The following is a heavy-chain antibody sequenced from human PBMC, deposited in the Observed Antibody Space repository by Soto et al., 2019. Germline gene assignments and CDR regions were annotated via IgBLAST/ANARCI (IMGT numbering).Heavy chain of an antibody. CDR1: GFTFSSYA. V-gene: IGHV3-30-3*01. J-gene: IGHJ5*02. CDR2: ISYDGSNK. D-gene: IGHD6-19*01. Sequence: QVQLVESGGGVVQPGRSLRLSCAASGFTFSSYAMHWVRQAPGKGLEWVAVISYDGSNKYYADSVKGRFTISRDNSKNTLYLQMNSLRAEDTAVYYCVRDLEVAVAGAWGQGTLVTVSS. CDR3: VRDLEVAVAGA.